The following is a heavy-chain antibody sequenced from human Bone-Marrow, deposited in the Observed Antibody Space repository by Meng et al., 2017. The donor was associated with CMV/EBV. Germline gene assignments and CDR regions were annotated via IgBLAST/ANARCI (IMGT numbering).Heavy chain of an antibody. V-gene: IGHV1-69*05. CDR1: GGTFSSYA. CDR2: IIPIFGTA. D-gene: IGHD6-6*01. CDR3: ARDFSSSRDFNYYGMDI. Sequence: SVKVSCKASGGTFSSYAISWVRQAPGQGLEWMGGIIPIFGTANYAQKFQGRVTMTRDTSPSTVYMELSSRRSEDTAVYYCARDFSSSRDFNYYGMDIWGQGTTVTVSS. J-gene: IGHJ6*02.